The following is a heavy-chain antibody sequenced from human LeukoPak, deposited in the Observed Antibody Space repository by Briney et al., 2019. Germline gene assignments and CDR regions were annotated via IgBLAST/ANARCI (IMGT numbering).Heavy chain of an antibody. CDR2: ISGSGGTT. J-gene: IGHJ4*02. V-gene: IGHV3-23*01. CDR3: AKDSSTTVTTKGGPRRSFDY. Sequence: PGGSLRLSCAASGFTFSSYVMSWVRQAPGKGLDWVSVISGSGGTTYYADSVKGRFTISRDNSKNTLYLQMNSLRAEDTAIYYCAKDSSTTVTTKGGPRRSFDYWGPGTLVTVSS. CDR1: GFTFSSYV. D-gene: IGHD4-17*01.